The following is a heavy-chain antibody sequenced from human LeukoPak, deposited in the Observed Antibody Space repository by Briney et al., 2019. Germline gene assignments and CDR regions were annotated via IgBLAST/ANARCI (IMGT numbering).Heavy chain of an antibody. J-gene: IGHJ4*02. V-gene: IGHV3-23*01. CDR3: AKNAYCTNGGCSMYYFDY. Sequence: GGSLRLSCAASGFTFSSYAMSWVRQALGKGLEWVSAISGSGVNTDYADPVKGRFTISRDNSKNTLYLQMNSLRAEDTAVYYCAKNAYCTNGGCSMYYFDYWGQGTLVTVSS. CDR1: GFTFSSYA. D-gene: IGHD2-8*01. CDR2: ISGSGVNT.